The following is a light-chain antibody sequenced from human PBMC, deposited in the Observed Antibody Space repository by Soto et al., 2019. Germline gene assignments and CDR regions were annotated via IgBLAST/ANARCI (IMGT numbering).Light chain of an antibody. J-gene: IGKJ1*01. CDR2: DAT. V-gene: IGKV1-27*01. CDR1: QTISSW. CDR3: QNYDSSPWT. Sequence: DIHITQSPSTLSGSVGDRVTITCRASQTISSWLAWYQQKPGKAPKLLIFDATNLQSGVPSRFSGSGSGTDFTLTISSLQPEDVATYYCQNYDSSPWTFGQGTKVDI.